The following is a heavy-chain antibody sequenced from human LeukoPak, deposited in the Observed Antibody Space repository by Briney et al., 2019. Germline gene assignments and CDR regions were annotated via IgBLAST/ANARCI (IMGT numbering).Heavy chain of an antibody. CDR1: GYTFTGYY. D-gene: IGHD3-22*01. V-gene: IGHV1-46*01. CDR2: INPSGGST. Sequence: ASVKVSCKASGYTFTGYYMHWVRQAPGQGPEWMGIINPSGGSTSYAQKFQGRVTMTRDTSTSTVYMELSSLRSEDTAVYYCARDRYYYDSSGYIRGISFDYWGQGTLVTVSS. CDR3: ARDRYYYDSSGYIRGISFDY. J-gene: IGHJ4*02.